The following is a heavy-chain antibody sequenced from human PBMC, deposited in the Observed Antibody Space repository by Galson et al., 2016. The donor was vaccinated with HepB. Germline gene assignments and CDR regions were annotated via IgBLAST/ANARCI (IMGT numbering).Heavy chain of an antibody. V-gene: IGHV4-39*01. Sequence: SETLSLTCTGSSDSISSSNYYWGWIRQSPGGGLEWIGSVFYSGTTYFNPSLKGRATLSVDTSKNQFSLRLTSMTAADTAVYYCARHVNRVRHSRSDPPLYYFDSWGQGKPVTVSS. D-gene: IGHD2/OR15-2a*01. CDR1: SDSISSSNYY. J-gene: IGHJ4*02. CDR2: VFYSGTT. CDR3: ARHVNRVRHSRSDPPLYYFDS.